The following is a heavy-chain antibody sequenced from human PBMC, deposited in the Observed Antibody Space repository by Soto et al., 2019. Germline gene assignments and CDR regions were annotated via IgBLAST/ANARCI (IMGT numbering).Heavy chain of an antibody. Sequence: SETLSLTCAVYGGSFGGYYWSWIGQRPGKGLEWIGEINHSGVTNYKPSLKRRVTISVDTSKNQFSLQLKSVTAADTALYYCARFSGSYYYAMDVWGQGSTVTVSS. CDR2: INHSGVT. J-gene: IGHJ6*02. CDR3: ARFSGSYYYAMDV. V-gene: IGHV4-34*01. D-gene: IGHD6-19*01. CDR1: GGSFGGYY.